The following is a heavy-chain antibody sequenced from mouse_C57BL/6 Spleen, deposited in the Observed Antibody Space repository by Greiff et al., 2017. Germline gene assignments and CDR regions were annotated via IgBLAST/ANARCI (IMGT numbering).Heavy chain of an antibody. CDR1: GYAFTNYL. Sequence: QVQLKQSGAELVRPGTSVKVSCKASGYAFTNYLIEWVKQRPGQGLEWIGVINPGSGGTNYNEKFKGKATLTADKSSSTAYMQLSSLTSEDSAVXFCARKGYYGLAYWGQGTLVTVSA. D-gene: IGHD2-1*01. J-gene: IGHJ3*01. V-gene: IGHV1-54*01. CDR2: INPGSGGT. CDR3: ARKGYYGLAY.